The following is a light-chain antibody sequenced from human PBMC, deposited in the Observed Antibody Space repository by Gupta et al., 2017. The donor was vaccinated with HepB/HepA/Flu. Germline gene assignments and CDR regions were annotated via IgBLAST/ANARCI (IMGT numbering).Light chain of an antibody. CDR2: STN. CDR1: SGSVSNSYY. V-gene: IGLV8-61*01. Sequence: QTVLTHEPSFSVSPGGTVTLTCGLSSGSVSNSYYPSWYQQTPGQAPHMFISSTNTRSSGVPDLFSGSFLGNKTATPTTGAQADDDADYYCVQSMGSGIGVFGGGTKLTVL. CDR3: VQSMGSGIGV. J-gene: IGLJ3*02.